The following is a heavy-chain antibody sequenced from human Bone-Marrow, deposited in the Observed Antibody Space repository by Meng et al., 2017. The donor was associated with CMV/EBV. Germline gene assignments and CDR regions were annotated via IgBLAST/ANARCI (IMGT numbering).Heavy chain of an antibody. J-gene: IGHJ6*02. CDR1: GFTFSSYA. CDR3: ARVITNPTQKSLHRSYDGNASGSYYYGMDV. V-gene: IGHV3-23*01. Sequence: GESLKISCAASGFTFSSYAMSWVRQAPGKGLEWVSAISGNGGSTYYADSVKGRFTISRDNAKDSLYLQMNSLRAEDTAVYYCARVITNPTQKSLHRSYDGNASGSYYYGMDVWGQGTTVTVSS. CDR2: ISGNGGST. D-gene: IGHD3-22*01.